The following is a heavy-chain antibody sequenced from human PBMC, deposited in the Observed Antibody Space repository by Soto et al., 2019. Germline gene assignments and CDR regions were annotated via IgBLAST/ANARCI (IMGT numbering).Heavy chain of an antibody. CDR2: LHAGGTI. J-gene: IGHJ4*02. CDR3: ARGGWSHIEY. V-gene: IGHV4-4*07. CDR1: GDSIGYYY. D-gene: IGHD2-8*01. Sequence: PSETLSLTCSVSGDSIGYYYWSWIRQSAEKGLEWIGYLHAGGTIIYNASLRSRATMSVDTSRNQLSLQVHSVTAADTAAYYCARGGWSHIEYWGQGILVTVSS.